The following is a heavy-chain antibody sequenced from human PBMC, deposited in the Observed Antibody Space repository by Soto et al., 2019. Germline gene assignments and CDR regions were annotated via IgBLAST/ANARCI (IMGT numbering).Heavy chain of an antibody. J-gene: IGHJ6*02. V-gene: IGHV3-30-3*01. CDR1: GFTFSIYT. Sequence: GGSLRLSCAASGFTFSIYTMHWVRQAPGKGLEWVAVISFDGSNKYYADSVKGRFTISRDNSKNTLFLQMNSLRAEDTAVYYCARSLQRGRGIVPAALYYGMDVWGQGTTVTVSS. CDR3: ARSLQRGRGIVPAALYYGMDV. D-gene: IGHD2-2*01. CDR2: ISFDGSNK.